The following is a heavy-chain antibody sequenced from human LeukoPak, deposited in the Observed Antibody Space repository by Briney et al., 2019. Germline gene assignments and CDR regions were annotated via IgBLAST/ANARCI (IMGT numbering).Heavy chain of an antibody. D-gene: IGHD3-16*02. CDR3: ARRSDFYDYVWGSYRSTYFDY. J-gene: IGHJ4*02. CDR2: IYYSGST. Sequence: SETLSLTCTVSGGSIRSFYWSWIRQPPGKGLEWVGYIYYSGSTNYNPSLKSRVTISVDKSKNQFSLKLSSVTAADTAVYYCARRSDFYDYVWGSYRSTYFDYWGQGTLVTVSS. V-gene: IGHV4-59*12. CDR1: GGSIRSFY.